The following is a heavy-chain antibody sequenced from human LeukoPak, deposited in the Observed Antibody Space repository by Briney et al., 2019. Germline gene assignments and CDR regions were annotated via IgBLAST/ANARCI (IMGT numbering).Heavy chain of an antibody. V-gene: IGHV1-24*01. J-gene: IGHJ4*02. CDR3: ATGNGASFDY. CDR1: GYTLTELS. D-gene: IGHD4-17*01. CDR2: FDPEDGET. Sequence: ASVTVSCKVSGYTLTELSMHWVRQARGKGLEWMGGFDPEDGETIYAQKFQGRVTMTEDTSTDTAYMELSSLRSEDTAVYYCATGNGASFDYWGQGTLVTVSS.